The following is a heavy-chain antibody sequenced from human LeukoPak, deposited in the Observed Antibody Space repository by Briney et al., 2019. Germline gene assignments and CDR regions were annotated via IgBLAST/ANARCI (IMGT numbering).Heavy chain of an antibody. CDR2: IIPIFGTA. J-gene: IGHJ6*02. D-gene: IGHD3-3*01. CDR3: ARDKYDFWSGYSLLGMDV. Sequence: ASVRVSCKASGGTFSSYAISWVRQAPGQGLEWMGGIIPIFGTANYAQKFQGRVTITADESTSTAYMELSSLRSEDTAVYYCARDKYDFWSGYSLLGMDVWGQGTTVTVSS. V-gene: IGHV1-69*13. CDR1: GGTFSSYA.